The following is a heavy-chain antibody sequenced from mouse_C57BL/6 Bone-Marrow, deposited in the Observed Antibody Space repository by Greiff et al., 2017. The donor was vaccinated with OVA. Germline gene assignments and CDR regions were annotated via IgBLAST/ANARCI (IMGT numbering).Heavy chain of an antibody. J-gene: IGHJ3*01. V-gene: IGHV1-52*01. CDR3: ARAGYYGNYRFAY. CDR1: GYTFTSYW. D-gene: IGHD2-1*01. CDR2: IDPSDSET. Sequence: QVQLQQPGAELVRPGSSVKLSCKASGYTFTSYWMHWVKQRPIQGLEWIGNIDPSDSETHYNQKFKDKATLTVDKSSSTAYMQLSSLTSEDSAVYYCARAGYYGNYRFAYWGQGTLVTVSA.